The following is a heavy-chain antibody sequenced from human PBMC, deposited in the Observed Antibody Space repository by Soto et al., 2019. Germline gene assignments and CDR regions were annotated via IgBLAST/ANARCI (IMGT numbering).Heavy chain of an antibody. CDR2: IYYSGST. Sequence: TLSLTCAVSGGSISSGGYSWSWIRQHPGKGLEWIGYIYYSGSTYYNPSLKSRVTISVDTSKNQFSLKLSSVTAADTAVYYCASNLADSSGPIDYWGQGTLVTVSS. V-gene: IGHV4-31*11. D-gene: IGHD3-22*01. J-gene: IGHJ4*02. CDR3: ASNLADSSGPIDY. CDR1: GGSISSGGYS.